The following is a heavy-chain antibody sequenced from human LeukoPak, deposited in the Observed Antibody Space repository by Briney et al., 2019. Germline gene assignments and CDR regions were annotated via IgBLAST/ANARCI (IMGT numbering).Heavy chain of an antibody. J-gene: IGHJ4*02. CDR1: GYTFTNSD. Sequence: ASVKVSCKASGYTFTNSDFNWVRQATGQGLEWMGIINPSGGSTSYAQKFQGRVTMTRDTSTSTVCMELSSLRSEDTAVYYCARGDRTGTFDYWGQGTLVTVSS. CDR2: INPSGGST. D-gene: IGHD1/OR15-1a*01. V-gene: IGHV1-46*01. CDR3: ARGDRTGTFDY.